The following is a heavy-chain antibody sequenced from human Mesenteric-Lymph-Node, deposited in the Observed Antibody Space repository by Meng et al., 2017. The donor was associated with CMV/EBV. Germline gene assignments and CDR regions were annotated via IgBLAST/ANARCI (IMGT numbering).Heavy chain of an antibody. V-gene: IGHV3-23*01. D-gene: IGHD6-13*01. Sequence: GESLKISCAASGFTFRSYAMSWVRQAPGKGLEWVSTISGSGDSTYYADSVKGRFTISRDNSKNTLYLQMSSLRAEHTAVYYCAKDPDSYIATLGTTFDSWGQGTLVTVSS. CDR3: AKDPDSYIATLGTTFDS. J-gene: IGHJ4*02. CDR2: ISGSGDST. CDR1: GFTFRSYA.